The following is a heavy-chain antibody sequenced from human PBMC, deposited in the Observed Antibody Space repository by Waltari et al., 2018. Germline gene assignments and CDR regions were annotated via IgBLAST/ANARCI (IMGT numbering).Heavy chain of an antibody. CDR2: ISYDGSNK. CDR3: ARAQVGATLFDY. J-gene: IGHJ4*02. D-gene: IGHD1-26*01. CDR1: GFTFSSYA. Sequence: QVQLVESGGGVVQPGRSLRLSCAASGFTFSSYAMHWVRQAPGKGLDWVAVISYDGSNKYYADSVKGRFTISRDNSKNTLYLQMNSLRAEDTAVYYCARAQVGATLFDYWGQGTLVTVSS. V-gene: IGHV3-30*01.